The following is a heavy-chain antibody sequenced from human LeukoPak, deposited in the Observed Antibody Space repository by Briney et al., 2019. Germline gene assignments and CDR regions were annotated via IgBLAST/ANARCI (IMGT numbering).Heavy chain of an antibody. Sequence: GGSLRLSCAASGFTFSSYSMNWVRQAPGKGLEWVSYISSSSSTIYYADSVKGRFTISRDNAKNSLYLQMNSLRAEDTAVYYCAKEGSELWLRGYYYYYYYMDVWGKGTTVTVSS. J-gene: IGHJ6*03. CDR1: GFTFSSYS. V-gene: IGHV3-48*01. CDR3: AKEGSELWLRGYYYYYYYMDV. D-gene: IGHD5-18*01. CDR2: ISSSSSTI.